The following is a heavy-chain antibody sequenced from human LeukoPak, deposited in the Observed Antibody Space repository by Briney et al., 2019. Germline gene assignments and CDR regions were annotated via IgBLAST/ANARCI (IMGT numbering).Heavy chain of an antibody. Sequence: LGESLKISCKGSGFPFTNYWIGWVRQMPGKGLEWMGIIYPGDSDTRYSPSFQGQVTISADKSISTAYLQWSSLKASDTAMYYCARRWYYDSSGYPYDYWGQGTLVTVSS. D-gene: IGHD3-22*01. CDR3: ARRWYYDSSGYPYDY. J-gene: IGHJ4*02. CDR2: IYPGDSDT. V-gene: IGHV5-51*01. CDR1: GFPFTNYW.